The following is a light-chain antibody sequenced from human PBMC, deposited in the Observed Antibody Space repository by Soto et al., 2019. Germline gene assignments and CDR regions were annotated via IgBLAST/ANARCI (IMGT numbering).Light chain of an antibody. Sequence: EIVMTQSPATLSVSPGERVTLSCRASQSVSSNLAWYQQKPGQPPKLLIYWAFTRESGVPDRFSGSGSGTDFTLTISSLQAEDVAVYYCQQYYSIPPTFGGGTKVEIK. J-gene: IGKJ4*01. V-gene: IGKV3-15*01. CDR1: QSVSSN. CDR3: QQYYSIPPT. CDR2: WAF.